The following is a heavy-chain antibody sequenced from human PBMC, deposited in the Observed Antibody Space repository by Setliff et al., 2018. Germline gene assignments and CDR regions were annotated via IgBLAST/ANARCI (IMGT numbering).Heavy chain of an antibody. CDR1: GGSISSGGYY. V-gene: IGHV4-31*03. Sequence: SETLSLTCTVSGGSISSGGYYWSWIRQHPGKGLEWIGYIYYSGSTSYYNPSLKSRVTISADTSKNQFSLKLSSVTAADTAVYYCARGRAGHSGHWGQGTLVTVSS. CDR3: ARGRAGHSGH. J-gene: IGHJ4*02. CDR2: IYYSGSTS. D-gene: IGHD6-19*01.